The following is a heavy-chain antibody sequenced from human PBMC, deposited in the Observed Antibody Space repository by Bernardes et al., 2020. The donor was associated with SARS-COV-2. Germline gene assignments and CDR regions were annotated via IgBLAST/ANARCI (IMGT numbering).Heavy chain of an antibody. Sequence: GGSLRLSCAVSGLTSEITFSLSWMTWIRQVPGGGLEWVANINQDGSDTNFVDSVKGRFTISRDNAKNLLFLQMNSLRVEDTAIYYCARIDEVTGRDYWGQGTLVTVSS. CDR2: INQDGSDT. CDR3: ARIDEVTGRDY. J-gene: IGHJ4*02. CDR1: GLTSEITFSLSW. V-gene: IGHV3-7*01. D-gene: IGHD6-19*01.